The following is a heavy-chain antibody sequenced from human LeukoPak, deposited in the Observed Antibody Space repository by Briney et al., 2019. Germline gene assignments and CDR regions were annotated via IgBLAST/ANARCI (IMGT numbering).Heavy chain of an antibody. J-gene: IGHJ4*02. Sequence: SETLSLTCAVYGGSFSGYYWSWIRQPPGKGLEWIGEINHSGSTNYNPSLKSRVTISVDTSKKQFSLKLSSVTAADTAVYYCARGTPVLPYDYWGQGTLVTVSS. D-gene: IGHD2-8*01. CDR3: ARGTPVLPYDY. CDR2: INHSGST. V-gene: IGHV4-34*01. CDR1: GGSFSGYY.